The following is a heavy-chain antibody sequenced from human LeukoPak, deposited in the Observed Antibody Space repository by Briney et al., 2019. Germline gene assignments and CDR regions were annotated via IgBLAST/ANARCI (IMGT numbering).Heavy chain of an antibody. Sequence: SETLSLTCTVSGGSISSYYWSWIRQPAGKGLEWIGRIYTSGSTNYNPSLKSRATMSVDTSKNQFSLKLSSVTAADTAVYYSAREGGRRIVVVPAAMRNFDYWGQGTLVTVSS. V-gene: IGHV4-4*07. D-gene: IGHD2-2*01. CDR3: AREGGRRIVVVPAAMRNFDY. CDR1: GGSISSYY. J-gene: IGHJ4*02. CDR2: IYTSGST.